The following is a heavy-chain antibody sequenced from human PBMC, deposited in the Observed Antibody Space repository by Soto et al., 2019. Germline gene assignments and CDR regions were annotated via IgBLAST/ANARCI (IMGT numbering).Heavy chain of an antibody. V-gene: IGHV4-31*03. Sequence: QVQLQESGPGLVKPSQILSLTCTVSGGSISSGGYSWNWIRQHPGEGLEWIGYIYYSGTTYYNPSLKSRVIISMDTSENLFSLKLSSVTAADTAVYFCAREEALRVERRFDSWGQGTLVTVSS. CDR2: IYYSGTT. CDR3: AREEALRVERRFDS. CDR1: GGSISSGGYS. J-gene: IGHJ5*01.